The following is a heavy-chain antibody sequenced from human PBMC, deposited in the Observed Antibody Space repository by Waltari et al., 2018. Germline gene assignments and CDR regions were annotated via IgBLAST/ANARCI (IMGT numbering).Heavy chain of an antibody. D-gene: IGHD2-15*01. V-gene: IGHV4-38-2*02. Sequence: QVQLQESGPGLVKPSETLSLTCIVSGYSIRGDYLWGWIRQPPGKGLVWMGTVDHSGNTDYNPSFKTRVTISVDTSKNQFSLKLSSVTAADTAVYYCARVLVRGGNDYWGQGTLVTVSS. CDR1: GYSIRGDYL. J-gene: IGHJ4*02. CDR2: VDHSGNT. CDR3: ARVLVRGGNDY.